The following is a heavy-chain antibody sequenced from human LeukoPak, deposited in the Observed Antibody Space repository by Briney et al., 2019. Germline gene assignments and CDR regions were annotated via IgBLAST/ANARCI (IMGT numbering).Heavy chain of an antibody. CDR1: GFTFSDYY. V-gene: IGHV3-21*01. Sequence: GGSLRLSCAASGFTFSDYYMNWVRQAPGKGLEWVSSISSTSSYIYYADSLKGRFTISRDNAKNSLYLQMNSLRAEDTAVYYCAREGGLVSDYWGQGTLVTVSS. J-gene: IGHJ4*02. D-gene: IGHD3/OR15-3a*01. CDR2: ISSTSSYI. CDR3: AREGGLVSDY.